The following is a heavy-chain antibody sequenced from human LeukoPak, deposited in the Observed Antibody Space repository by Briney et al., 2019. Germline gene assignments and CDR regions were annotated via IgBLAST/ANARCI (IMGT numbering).Heavy chain of an antibody. CDR3: ARGLNYYDRGAFDV. D-gene: IGHD3-22*01. Sequence: GGSLRLSCAASGFTFSDYYLSWVRQAPGKGLEWISYITSSGSSIFYADSVKGRFTISRDDADMSLNLEMNSLRVDDTAVYYCARGLNYYDRGAFDVWGQGAMVTVSS. V-gene: IGHV3-11*04. CDR1: GFTFSDYY. CDR2: ITSSGSSI. J-gene: IGHJ3*01.